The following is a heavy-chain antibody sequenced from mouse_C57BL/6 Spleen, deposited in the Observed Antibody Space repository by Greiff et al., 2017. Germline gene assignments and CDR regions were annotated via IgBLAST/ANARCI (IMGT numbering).Heavy chain of an antibody. CDR1: GFTFTDYY. CDR2: IRNKANGYTA. J-gene: IGHJ4*01. V-gene: IGHV7-3*01. D-gene: IGHD2-5*01. CDR3: ARFYSNSYYYAMDY. Sequence: EVQLVESGGGLVQPGGSLSLSCAASGFTFTDYYMSWVRQPPGKALEWLGFIRNKANGYTAEYSASVKGRFTISRDNSQSILYLQMNALRAEDSATYYCARFYSNSYYYAMDYWGQGTSVTVSS.